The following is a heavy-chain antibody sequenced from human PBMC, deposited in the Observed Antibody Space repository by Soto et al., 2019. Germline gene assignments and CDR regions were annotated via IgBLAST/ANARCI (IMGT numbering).Heavy chain of an antibody. CDR2: ISAYNGNT. CDR3: PRGGTPFDY. J-gene: IGHJ4*02. D-gene: IGHD3-16*01. CDR1: GYTFTNFG. V-gene: IGHV1-18*01. Sequence: QVQLVQSGAEVKKPGASVKVSCKASGYTFTNFGISWVRQAPGQGLEWMGWISAYNGNTNYAQNSKGKVTRPPDTPTGPANRGLGALGFDDRPVNSGPRGGTPFDYWAQGTWSPSPQ.